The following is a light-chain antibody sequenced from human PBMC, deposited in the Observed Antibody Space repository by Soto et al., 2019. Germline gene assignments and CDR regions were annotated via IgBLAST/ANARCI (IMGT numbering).Light chain of an antibody. CDR1: QSISNW. J-gene: IGKJ1*01. CDR2: DAS. CDR3: QQYNSYWT. Sequence: DIQMTQSPSTLSASVGDRVTITCRASQSISNWLAWYQQKPGEAPNLLIYDASYLESGVPSRFSGSGSGTEFTLTITSLQPDDFATYYCQQYNSYWTFGPGTKVDI. V-gene: IGKV1-5*01.